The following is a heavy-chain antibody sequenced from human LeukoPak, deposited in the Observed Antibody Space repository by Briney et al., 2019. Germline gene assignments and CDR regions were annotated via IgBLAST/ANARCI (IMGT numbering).Heavy chain of an antibody. CDR3: ARDALVVPAAQGAFDF. J-gene: IGHJ3*01. CDR1: GGTFSSYA. CDR2: IIPIFGTA. D-gene: IGHD2-2*01. Sequence: SVKVSCKASGGTFSSYAISWVRQAPGQGLEWMGGIIPIFGTANYAQKFQGRVTITADESTSTAYMELSSLRSEDTAVYYCARDALVVPAAQGAFDFWGQGTMVTVSS. V-gene: IGHV1-69*13.